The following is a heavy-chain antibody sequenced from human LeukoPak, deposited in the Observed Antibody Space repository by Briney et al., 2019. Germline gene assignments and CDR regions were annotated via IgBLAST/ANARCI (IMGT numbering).Heavy chain of an antibody. Sequence: GGSLRLSCAASGFTFGYFWMTWVRQAPGKGLEWVANIKQDGSEKHYMDSLRGRFTISRDNSKNTLYLQMNSLRAEDTAVYYCARGGRYDSSGYLHYFDYWGQGTLVTVSS. J-gene: IGHJ4*02. CDR2: IKQDGSEK. CDR1: GFTFGYFW. CDR3: ARGGRYDSSGYLHYFDY. D-gene: IGHD3-22*01. V-gene: IGHV3-7*04.